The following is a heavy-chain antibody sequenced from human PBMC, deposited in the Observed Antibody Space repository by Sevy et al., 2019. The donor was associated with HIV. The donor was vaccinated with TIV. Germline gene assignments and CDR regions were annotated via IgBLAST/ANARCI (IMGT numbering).Heavy chain of an antibody. D-gene: IGHD6-25*01. CDR2: IHHTGST. CDR3: VRAKFGSVLGDALDI. Sequence: SETLSLTCAVSGASITISTWWGWVRQPPGKGLEWIGEIHHTGSTNSNPSLKTRVTLSVDKSKNHFSLNLNSVTAADTAVYYCVRAKFGSVLGDALDIWGQGTMVTVSS. CDR1: GASITISTW. J-gene: IGHJ3*02. V-gene: IGHV4-4*02.